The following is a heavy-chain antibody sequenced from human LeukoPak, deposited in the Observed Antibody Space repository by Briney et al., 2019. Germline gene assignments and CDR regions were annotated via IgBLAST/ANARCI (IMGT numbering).Heavy chain of an antibody. CDR1: GGSISSGDYY. V-gene: IGHV4-30-4*01. CDR3: AGSGGSSHPVDY. D-gene: IGHD2-15*01. CDR2: IYYSGST. Sequence: SSETLSLTCTVSGGSISSGDYYWSWIRQPPGKGLEWIGYIYYSGSTYYNPSLKSRVTISVDTSKNQFSLKLSSVTAADTAVYYCAGSGGSSHPVDYWGQGTLVTVSS. J-gene: IGHJ4*02.